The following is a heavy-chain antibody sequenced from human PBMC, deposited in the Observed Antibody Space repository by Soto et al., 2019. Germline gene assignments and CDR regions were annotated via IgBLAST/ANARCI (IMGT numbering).Heavy chain of an antibody. CDR2: ISWNSATI. Sequence: VQLVESGGGLVQPGRSLRLSCVASGFTFDDYAMHWVRQAPGKGLEWVSGISWNSATIVYADSVKGRFTISRDNAKNSLYLPINSLRAEDTALYYCAKAQGDIWVQGTMVTVSA. V-gene: IGHV3-9*01. J-gene: IGHJ3*02. CDR1: GFTFDDYA. CDR3: AKAQGDI.